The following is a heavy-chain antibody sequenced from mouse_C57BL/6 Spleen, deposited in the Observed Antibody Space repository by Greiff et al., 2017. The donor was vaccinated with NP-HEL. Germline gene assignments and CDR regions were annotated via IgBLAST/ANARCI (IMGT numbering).Heavy chain of an antibody. CDR1: GYTFTSYW. J-gene: IGHJ3*01. CDR2: IDPSDSET. V-gene: IGHV1-52*01. CDR3: ARAIGLLRPFAY. Sequence: QVQLQQPGAELVRPGSSVKLSCKASGYTFTSYWMHWVKQRPIQGLEWIGNIDPSDSETHYNQKFKDKATLTVDKSSSTAYMQLSSLTSEDSAVYYCARAIGLLRPFAYWGQGTLVTVSA. D-gene: IGHD2-3*01.